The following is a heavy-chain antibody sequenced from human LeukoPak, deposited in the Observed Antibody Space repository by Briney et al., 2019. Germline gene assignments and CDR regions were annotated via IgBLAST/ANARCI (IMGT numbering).Heavy chain of an antibody. D-gene: IGHD2-15*01. CDR2: IIPILGIA. CDR3: ARDRQPTLGYCSGGSCYSPYYFDY. V-gene: IGHV1-69*04. Sequence: SVKVSCKASGGTFSSYTISWVRQAPGQGLEWMGRIIPILGIANYAQKFQGRVTITADESTSTAYMELSSLRSEDTAVYYCARDRQPTLGYCSGGSCYSPYYFDYWGQGTLVTVSS. J-gene: IGHJ4*02. CDR1: GGTFSSYT.